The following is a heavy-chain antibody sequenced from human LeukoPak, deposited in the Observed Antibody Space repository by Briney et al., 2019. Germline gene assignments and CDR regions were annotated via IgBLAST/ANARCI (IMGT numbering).Heavy chain of an antibody. V-gene: IGHV3-48*01. CDR2: ISSGSSTI. CDR1: GXTFSRYS. Sequence: PGGSLRLSCAASGXTFSRYSMNWVRQAPGKGLEWVSYISSGSSTIYYADSVKGRFTISRDNSKNTLYLQMGSLRAEDMAVYYCARVGYTSYYYYGMDVWGQGTTVTVSS. CDR3: ARVGYTSYYYYGMDV. D-gene: IGHD6-13*01. J-gene: IGHJ6*02.